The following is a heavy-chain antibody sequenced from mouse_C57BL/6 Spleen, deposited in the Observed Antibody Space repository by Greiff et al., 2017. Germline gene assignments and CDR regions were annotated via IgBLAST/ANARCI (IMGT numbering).Heavy chain of an antibody. Sequence: VQLKESGPELVKPGASVKISCKASGYTFTDYYMNWVKQSHGKSLEWIGDINPNNGGTSYNQKFKGKATLTVDTSSSTAYMELRSLTSEDAAGYYCARRRGILYYYARDYWGQGTSVTVSS. V-gene: IGHV1-26*01. CDR1: GYTFTDYY. CDR2: INPNNGGT. CDR3: ARRRGILYYYARDY. J-gene: IGHJ4*01.